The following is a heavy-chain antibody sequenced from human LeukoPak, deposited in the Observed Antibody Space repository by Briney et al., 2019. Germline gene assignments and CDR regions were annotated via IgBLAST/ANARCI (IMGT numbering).Heavy chain of an antibody. J-gene: IGHJ6*03. CDR3: ARGSGTHALYYYYYYMDA. V-gene: IGHV4-4*07. CDR1: GGSISSYY. CDR2: IYTSGST. D-gene: IGHD3-10*01. Sequence: PSETLSLTCTVSGGSISSYYWSWIRQPAGKGLEWIGRIYTSGSTNYNPSLKSRVTMSVDTSKNQFSLKLSSVTAADTAVYYCARGSGTHALYYYYYYMDAWGKGTTVTISS.